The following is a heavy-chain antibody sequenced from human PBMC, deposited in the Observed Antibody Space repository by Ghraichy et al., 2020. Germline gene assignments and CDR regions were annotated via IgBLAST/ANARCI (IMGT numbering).Heavy chain of an antibody. Sequence: GGSLRLSCAASGFTFSSYWMSWVRQAPGKGLEWVANIKQDGSEKYYVDSVKGRFTISRDNAKNSLYLQMNSLRAEDTAVYYCARDLVPPDSSSWFDPWGQGTLVTVSS. D-gene: IGHD6-13*01. CDR2: IKQDGSEK. J-gene: IGHJ5*02. CDR1: GFTFSSYW. V-gene: IGHV3-7*01. CDR3: ARDLVPPDSSSWFDP.